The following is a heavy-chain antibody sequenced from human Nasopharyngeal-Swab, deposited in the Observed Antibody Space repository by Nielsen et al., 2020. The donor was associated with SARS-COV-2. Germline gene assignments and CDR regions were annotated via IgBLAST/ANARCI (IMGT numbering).Heavy chain of an antibody. V-gene: IGHV4-59*13. J-gene: IGHJ4*02. D-gene: IGHD3-22*01. CDR1: GGSISSYY. Sequence: SETLSLTCTVSGGSISSYYWSWIRQPPGKGLEWIGYISYSGGTNYNPSLKSRVTISVDTSKNQFSLKLSSVTAADTAVYYCARGSGYYDSSGYSDYWSQGTLVTVSS. CDR2: ISYSGGT. CDR3: ARGSGYYDSSGYSDY.